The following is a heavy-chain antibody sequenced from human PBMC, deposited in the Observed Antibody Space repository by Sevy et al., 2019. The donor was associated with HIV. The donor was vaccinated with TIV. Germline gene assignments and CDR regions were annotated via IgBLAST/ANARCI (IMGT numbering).Heavy chain of an antibody. D-gene: IGHD3-22*01. J-gene: IGHJ4*02. V-gene: IGHV3-30-3*01. CDR2: ISYEGSNT. CDR1: GFTYNTNA. Sequence: GGSLRLSCAASGFTYNTNAMHWVRQAPGKGLEWVAVISYEGSNTYYADSVKGRFTISRDSSKNTLYLQMNSLRAEDTAVYFCARDGGYDSRGYDLSNYWGQGTLVTVSS. CDR3: ARDGGYDSRGYDLSNY.